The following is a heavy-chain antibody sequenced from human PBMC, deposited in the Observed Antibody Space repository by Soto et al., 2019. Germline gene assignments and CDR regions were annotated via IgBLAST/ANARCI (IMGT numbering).Heavy chain of an antibody. D-gene: IGHD2-2*01. Sequence: GGSRRLSCAASGFTFSNACMSWVRQAPGKGLEWVGRIKSKTDGGTTDYAAPVKGRFSISRDDSKTTLSLQMNSLKTEDTAVYYCSTKVVVPGPSFDSWCKGTLVTGSS. CDR3: STKVVVPGPSFDS. CDR1: GFTFSNAC. V-gene: IGHV3-15*01. J-gene: IGHJ4*02. CDR2: IKSKTDGGTT.